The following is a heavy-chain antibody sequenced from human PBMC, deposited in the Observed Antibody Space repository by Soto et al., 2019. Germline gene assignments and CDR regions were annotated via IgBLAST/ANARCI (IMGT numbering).Heavy chain of an antibody. Sequence: QVQLVQSGAEVKKPGSSVKVSCKASGGTFSSYAISWVRQAPGQGLEWMGGIIPISGTANYAQKFQGRVTITADESTSTAYMDLSSLRSEDTAVDYCARSQGSSTSLEIYYYYYYGMDVWGQGTTVTVSS. J-gene: IGHJ6*02. CDR2: IIPISGTA. CDR1: GGTFSSYA. V-gene: IGHV1-69*01. CDR3: ARSQGSSTSLEIYYYYYYGMDV. D-gene: IGHD2-2*01.